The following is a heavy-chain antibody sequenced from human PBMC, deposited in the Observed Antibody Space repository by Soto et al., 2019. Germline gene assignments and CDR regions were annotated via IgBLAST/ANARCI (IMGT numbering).Heavy chain of an antibody. V-gene: IGHV4-4*02. CDR1: GGSISSSNW. CDR3: ARGSYASNFDY. D-gene: IGHD3-16*01. CDR2: IYHRGGT. Sequence: SETLSLTCAVSGGSISSSNWWSRVRQPPGKGLEWIGEIYHRGGTNYNPSLSGRVTVSVDNSKNNFSLKLRSVTAADTAVYYCARGSYASNFDYWGQGTLVTVSS. J-gene: IGHJ4*02.